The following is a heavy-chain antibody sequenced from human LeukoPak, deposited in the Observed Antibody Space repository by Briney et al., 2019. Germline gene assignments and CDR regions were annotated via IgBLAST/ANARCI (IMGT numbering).Heavy chain of an antibody. D-gene: IGHD1-1*01. J-gene: IGHJ3*02. CDR1: GGTFSSYA. CDR3: AKDAGRNAFDI. CDR2: IIPIFGTA. Sequence: ASVKVSCKASGGTFSSYAIRWVRQAPGQGLEWMGGIIPIFGTANYAQKFQGRVTITTDESTSTAYMELSSLRSEDTAVYYCAKDAGRNAFDIWGQGTMVTVSS. V-gene: IGHV1-69*05.